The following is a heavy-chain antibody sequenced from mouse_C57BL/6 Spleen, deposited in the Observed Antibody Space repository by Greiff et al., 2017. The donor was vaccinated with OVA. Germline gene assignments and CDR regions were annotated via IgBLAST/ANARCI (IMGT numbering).Heavy chain of an antibody. V-gene: IGHV1-67*01. J-gene: IGHJ4*01. CDR2: ISTYYGDA. CDR1: GYTFTDYA. Sequence: LEESGPELVRPGVSVKISCKGSGYTFTDYAMHWVKQSHAKSLEWIGVISTYYGDASYNQKFKDKATMTVDKSSSTAYMELARLTSEDSAVYYCARWGPLYYGRDYAMDYWGQGTSVTVSS. CDR3: ARWGPLYYGRDYAMDY. D-gene: IGHD2-1*01.